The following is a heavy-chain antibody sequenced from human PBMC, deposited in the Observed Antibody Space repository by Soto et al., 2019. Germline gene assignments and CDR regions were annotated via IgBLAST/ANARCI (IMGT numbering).Heavy chain of an antibody. Sequence: QAQLVQSESEVRKPGASVKVSCKASGYRFTTYGISWVRQAPGQGLEWMGWISDYNGNTNYEKKFQGRVTMTTDTSTRTALMERQSRRSDDTAVYYCAREAYYSGSATYSPPLYYGMDVWGQGTTVTVS. J-gene: IGHJ6*02. CDR3: AREAYYSGSATYSPPLYYGMDV. D-gene: IGHD3-10*01. CDR2: ISDYNGNT. CDR1: GYRFTTYG. V-gene: IGHV1-18*01.